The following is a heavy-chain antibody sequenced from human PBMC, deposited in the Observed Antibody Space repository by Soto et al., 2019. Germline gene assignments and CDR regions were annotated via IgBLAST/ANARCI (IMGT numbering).Heavy chain of an antibody. D-gene: IGHD6-25*01. V-gene: IGHV1-18*04. CDR2: ISAYNGNT. CDR3: ARVAATVPHYYYYGMDV. J-gene: IGHJ6*02. CDR1: GYTFTSYG. Sequence: GXSVKVSCKASGYTFTSYGFSWVRQAPGQGLEWMGWISAYNGNTNYAQKLQGRVTMTTDTSTSTAYMELRSLRSDDTAVYYCARVAATVPHYYYYGMDVWGQGTTVTGSS.